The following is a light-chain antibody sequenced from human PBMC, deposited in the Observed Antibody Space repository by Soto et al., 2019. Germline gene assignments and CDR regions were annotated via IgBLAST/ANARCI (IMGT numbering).Light chain of an antibody. J-gene: IGLJ1*01. CDR2: DVS. V-gene: IGLV2-14*01. CDR1: SSDVGGYNY. CDR3: SSYTTSSTRV. Sequence: QSALTQPASVSGSPGQSITISCTGTSSDVGGYNYVTWYQHHPGKAPKLMIYDVSNRPSGVSNRFSGSKSGNTGSLTISGLQADDEADYYCSSYTTSSTRVFGTGTKVTVL.